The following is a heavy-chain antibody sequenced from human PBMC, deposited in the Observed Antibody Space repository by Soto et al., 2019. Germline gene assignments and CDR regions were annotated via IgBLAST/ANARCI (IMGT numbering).Heavy chain of an antibody. D-gene: IGHD1-26*01. CDR2: ISGSGGST. CDR1: GFTFSSYA. V-gene: IGHV3-23*01. J-gene: IGHJ4*02. CDR3: AKDERAILGFTGFDY. Sequence: GGSLRLSCAASGFTFSSYAMSWVRQAPGKGLEWVSAISGSGGSTYYADSVKGRFTISRDNSKNTLYLQMNSLRAEDTAVYYCAKDERAILGFTGFDYWGQGTLVTVSS.